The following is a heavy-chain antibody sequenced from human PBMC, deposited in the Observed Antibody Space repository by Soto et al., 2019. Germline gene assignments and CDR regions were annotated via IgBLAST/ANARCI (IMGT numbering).Heavy chain of an antibody. V-gene: IGHV1-58*01. J-gene: IGHJ4*02. CDR2: IVVGSGNT. D-gene: IGHD3-3*01. CDR1: GFTYTSSA. Sequence: SVKVSCKASGFTYTSSAVQWVRQARGQRLEWIGWIVVGSGNTNYAQKFQERVTITRDMSTSTAYMELSSLRSEDTAVYYCAADSTIFGVVTTYFDYWGQGTLVTVSS. CDR3: AADSTIFGVVTTYFDY.